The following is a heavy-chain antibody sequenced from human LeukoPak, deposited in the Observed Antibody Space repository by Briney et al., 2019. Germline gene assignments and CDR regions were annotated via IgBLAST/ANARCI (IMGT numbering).Heavy chain of an antibody. V-gene: IGHV5-51*01. CDR3: ARHGGYSGYERSSGWYGDY. D-gene: IGHD5-12*01. CDR1: GYSFTSYW. Sequence: GESLKISCKGSGYSFTSYWIGWVRQMPGKGLEWMGIIYPGDSDTRYSPSFQGQVTISADKSISTAYLQWSSLKASDTAMYYCARHGGYSGYERSSGWYGDYWGQGTLVTVSS. CDR2: IYPGDSDT. J-gene: IGHJ4*02.